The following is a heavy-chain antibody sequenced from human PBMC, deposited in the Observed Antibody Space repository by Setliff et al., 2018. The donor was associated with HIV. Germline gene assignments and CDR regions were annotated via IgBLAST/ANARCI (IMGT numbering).Heavy chain of an antibody. CDR2: VSYAGPT. Sequence: SETLSLTCTVSGDSSGINYLAWIRQPPGKGLEWIGSVSYAGPTYYTPSLEGRASMSFDSSKNQFSLSLRSMAAADVATYYCTADRASVWYGHWGQGTLVTVSS. CDR1: GDSSGINY. J-gene: IGHJ5*02. CDR3: TADRASVWYGH. D-gene: IGHD6-19*01. V-gene: IGHV4-59*04.